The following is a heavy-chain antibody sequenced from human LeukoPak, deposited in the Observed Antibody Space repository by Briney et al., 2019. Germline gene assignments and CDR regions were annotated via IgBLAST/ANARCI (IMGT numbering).Heavy chain of an antibody. CDR2: ISAYNGNT. J-gene: IGHJ4*02. CDR3: ARVVSPSRRYYFDY. D-gene: IGHD3-10*01. V-gene: IGHV1-18*01. CDR1: GHTFTSYG. Sequence: ASVKASCKASGHTFTSYGISWVRQAPGQGLEWMGWISAYNGNTNYAQKLQGRVTMTTDTSTSTAYMELRSLRSDDTAVYYCARVVSPSRRYYFDYWGQGTLVTVSS.